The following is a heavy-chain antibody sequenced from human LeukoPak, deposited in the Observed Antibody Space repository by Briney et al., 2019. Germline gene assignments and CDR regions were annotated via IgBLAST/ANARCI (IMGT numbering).Heavy chain of an antibody. V-gene: IGHV1-46*01. Sequence: ASVKVSCKASRYTFTSYYMHWVRQAPGQGLEWMGIINPSGGSTSYAQKFQGRVTMTRDMSTSTVYMELSSLRSEDTAVYYCARGWIGTPAFDIWGQGTMVTVSS. CDR1: RYTFTSYY. J-gene: IGHJ3*02. CDR3: ARGWIGTPAFDI. D-gene: IGHD6-13*01. CDR2: INPSGGST.